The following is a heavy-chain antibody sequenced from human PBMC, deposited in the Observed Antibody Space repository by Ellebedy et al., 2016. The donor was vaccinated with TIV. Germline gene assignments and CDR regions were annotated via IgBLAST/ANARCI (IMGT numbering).Heavy chain of an antibody. CDR1: GGSFSGYY. CDR2: IYYSGST. Sequence: MPSETLSLTCAVYGGSFSGYYWSWIRQPPGKGLEWIGYIYYSGSTNYNPSLKSRVTISVDTSKNQFSLKLRSVTAADTAVYYCARGGPYYGDYVGYWGQGTLVTVSS. V-gene: IGHV4-59*01. CDR3: ARGGPYYGDYVGY. D-gene: IGHD4-17*01. J-gene: IGHJ4*02.